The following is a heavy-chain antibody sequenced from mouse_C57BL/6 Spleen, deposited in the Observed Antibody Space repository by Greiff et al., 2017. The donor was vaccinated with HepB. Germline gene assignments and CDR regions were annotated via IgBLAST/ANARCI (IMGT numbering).Heavy chain of an antibody. D-gene: IGHD3-2*02. V-gene: IGHV5-4*01. CDR2: ISDGGSYT. CDR1: GFTFSSYA. CDR3: ARESSGYSFFAY. Sequence: VQLKESGGGLVKPGGSLKLSCAASGFTFSSYAMSWVRQTPEKRLEWVATISDGGSYTYYPDNVKGRFTISRDNAKNNLYLQMSHLKSEDTAMYYCARESSGYSFFAYWGQGTLVTVSA. J-gene: IGHJ3*01.